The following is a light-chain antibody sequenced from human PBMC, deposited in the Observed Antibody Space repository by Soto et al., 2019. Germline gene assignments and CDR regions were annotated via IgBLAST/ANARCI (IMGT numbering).Light chain of an antibody. V-gene: IGKV3-11*01. CDR3: QQRSSWPIT. Sequence: EIVLTQSPATLSLSPGERATLSCRASQSVSRYLAWYQQRPGQAPRLLIYDASNRATGIPARFSGSGSGTDFTLTINSLEPEDFAVYYCQQRSSWPITFGQGTRLEI. CDR1: QSVSRY. CDR2: DAS. J-gene: IGKJ5*01.